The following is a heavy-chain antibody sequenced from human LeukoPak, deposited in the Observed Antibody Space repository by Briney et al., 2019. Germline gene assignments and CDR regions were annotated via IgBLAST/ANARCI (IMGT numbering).Heavy chain of an antibody. CDR3: AKVGGITGTKGDY. Sequence: GESLRLSCAASGFTFSSYGMHWVRQAPGKGLEWVAVISYDGSNKYYADSVKGRFTISRDNSKNTLYLQMNSLRAEDTAVYYCAKVGGITGTKGDYWGQGTLVTVSS. CDR2: ISYDGSNK. V-gene: IGHV3-30*18. D-gene: IGHD1-20*01. CDR1: GFTFSSYG. J-gene: IGHJ4*02.